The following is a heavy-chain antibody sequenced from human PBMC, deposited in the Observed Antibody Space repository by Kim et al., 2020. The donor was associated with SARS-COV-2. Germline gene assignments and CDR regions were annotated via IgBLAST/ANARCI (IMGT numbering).Heavy chain of an antibody. CDR1: GYTFTAYY. J-gene: IGHJ6*02. Sequence: ASVKVSCKASGYTFTAYYMHWVRQAPGQGLEWMRWISPNSGGTNYAQKFQGWVTMTRDTSISTVYMELSRLRYDDTAVYYCARAYPGIAAAGSGADFGMDVWGQGTTVTVSS. CDR3: ARAYPGIAAAGSGADFGMDV. D-gene: IGHD6-13*01. V-gene: IGHV1-2*04. CDR2: ISPNSGGT.